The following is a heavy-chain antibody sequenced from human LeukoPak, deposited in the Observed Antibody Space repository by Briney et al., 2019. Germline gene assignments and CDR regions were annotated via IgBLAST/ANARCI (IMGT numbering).Heavy chain of an antibody. CDR2: IYYSGST. V-gene: IGHV4-59*08. CDR3: ARHERDASLDHALDI. Sequence: PSETLSLTCTVSGGSMSSYYWSWIRQPPGKGLEWIGYIYYSGSTSYNPSLKSRVTILVDTSKNQFSLKLSSVTAADTAVYYCARHERDASLDHALDIWGQGTMVTVSS. J-gene: IGHJ3*02. CDR1: GGSMSSYY. D-gene: IGHD5-24*01.